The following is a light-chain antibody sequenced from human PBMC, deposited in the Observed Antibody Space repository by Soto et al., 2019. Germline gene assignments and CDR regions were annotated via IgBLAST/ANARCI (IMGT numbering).Light chain of an antibody. V-gene: IGLV2-8*01. CDR3: SSYAGSNLV. CDR1: SSDVGGYNY. CDR2: EVS. J-gene: IGLJ2*01. Sequence: QSALTQPPSASGSPGQSVTISCTGTSSDVGGYNYVSWYQQHPGKAPKVMIYEVSKRPSGVPDRFSGSKSGSTASLTVSGLQAEDEADYYCSSYAGSNLVFGGGTKLTVL.